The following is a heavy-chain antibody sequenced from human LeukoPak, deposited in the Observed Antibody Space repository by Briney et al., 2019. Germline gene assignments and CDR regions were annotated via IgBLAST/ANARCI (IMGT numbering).Heavy chain of an antibody. CDR3: ARGGDYYDSSGYSSLDY. D-gene: IGHD3-22*01. V-gene: IGHV1-69*02. CDR2: IIPILGIA. J-gene: IGHJ4*02. Sequence: SVKVSCKASGGTFSSYTISWVRQAPGQGLEWMGRIIPILGIANYAQKFQGRVTITADKSTSTAYMELSSLRSEDTAVYYCARGGDYYDSSGYSSLDYWGQGTLVTVSS. CDR1: GGTFSSYT.